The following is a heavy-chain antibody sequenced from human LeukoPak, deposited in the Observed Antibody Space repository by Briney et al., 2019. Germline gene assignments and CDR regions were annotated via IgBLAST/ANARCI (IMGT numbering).Heavy chain of an antibody. CDR2: IYYSGST. CDR1: EFTVSSNY. V-gene: IGHV4-59*02. D-gene: IGHD6-19*01. J-gene: IGHJ4*02. Sequence: GSLRLSCAASEFTVSSNYMSWVRQAPGKGLEWIGYIYYSGSTNYNPSLKSRVTISVDTSKNQFSLKLSSVTAADTAVYYCAREMGYSSGWYDYWGQGTLVTVSS. CDR3: AREMGYSSGWYDY.